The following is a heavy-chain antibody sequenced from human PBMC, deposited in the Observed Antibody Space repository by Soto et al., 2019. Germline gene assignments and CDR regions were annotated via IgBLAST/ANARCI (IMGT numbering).Heavy chain of an antibody. J-gene: IGHJ4*02. CDR3: ARDAYKMDY. Sequence: QVQLVESGGGVVQPGRSLRLSCAASGFTFTSYGMHWVRQAPGKGLEWVAVIWYDGSKKYYGDSVKGRFTISRDNSKNTLSLQMNSLRAEDTAVYYGARDAYKMDYWGQGTLVTVSS. CDR1: GFTFTSYG. D-gene: IGHD1-1*01. CDR2: IWYDGSKK. V-gene: IGHV3-33*01.